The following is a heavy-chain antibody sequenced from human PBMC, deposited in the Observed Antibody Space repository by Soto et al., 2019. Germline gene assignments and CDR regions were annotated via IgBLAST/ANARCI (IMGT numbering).Heavy chain of an antibody. Sequence: EVQLVESGGGLVQPGGPLRLSCSASGFTVSSSYINWVRQAPGKGLEWVSTFYSGGKTYYADSVKGRFTISRHSSENTLYLQMNSLRSEDTAVYYCARAGQYCTTGTCYPASMGVWGEGTTVTVSS. CDR3: ARAGQYCTTGTCYPASMGV. J-gene: IGHJ6*04. V-gene: IGHV3-53*04. D-gene: IGHD2-15*01. CDR2: FYSGGKT. CDR1: GFTVSSSY.